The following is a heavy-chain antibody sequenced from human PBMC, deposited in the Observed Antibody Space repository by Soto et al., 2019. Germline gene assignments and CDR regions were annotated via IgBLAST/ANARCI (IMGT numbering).Heavy chain of an antibody. CDR2: INSDGSST. CDR1: GFTFSIYW. J-gene: IGHJ4*02. CDR3: AREWIAATHPTLDY. D-gene: IGHD6-13*01. Sequence: GRSLRLSCAASGFTFSIYWMHWVRQAPGKGLVWVSRINSDGSSTSYADSVKGRFTISRDNAKNTLYLQMNSLRAEDTAVYYCAREWIAATHPTLDYWGQGTLVTVYS. V-gene: IGHV3-74*01.